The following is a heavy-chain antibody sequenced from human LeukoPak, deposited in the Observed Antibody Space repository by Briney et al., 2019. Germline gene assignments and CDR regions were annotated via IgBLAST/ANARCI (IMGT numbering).Heavy chain of an antibody. J-gene: IGHJ4*02. V-gene: IGHV4-31*03. CDR1: GGSISSGGYY. Sequence: SQTLSLTCTVSGGSISSGGYYWSWIRQPPGKGLEWIGYIYYSGSTYYNPSLKSRVTISVDTSKNQFSLKLSSVTAADTAVYYCARVGIGTYSELQYYFDYWGQGTLVTVSS. CDR3: ARVGIGTYSELQYYFDY. CDR2: IYYSGST. D-gene: IGHD1-1*01.